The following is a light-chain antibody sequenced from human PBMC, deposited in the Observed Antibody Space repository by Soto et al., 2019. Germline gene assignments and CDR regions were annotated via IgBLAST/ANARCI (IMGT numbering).Light chain of an antibody. CDR1: SSDVGGYNY. V-gene: IGLV2-14*01. J-gene: IGLJ1*01. Sequence: QSGLTQAVCVSGTPGQSITISCTGTSSDVGGYNYVSWYQLHPGKAPKLIVFEVSNRPSGVSYRFSGSKSGNTASLTISGLQAEDEADYFCSSYSISTAYLFGTGTKVTVL. CDR3: SSYSISTAYL. CDR2: EVS.